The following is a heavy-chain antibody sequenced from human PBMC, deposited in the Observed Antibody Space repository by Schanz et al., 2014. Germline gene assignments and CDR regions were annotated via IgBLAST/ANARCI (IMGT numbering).Heavy chain of an antibody. D-gene: IGHD3-10*01. Sequence: QVQLVESGGGVVQPGRSLRLSCAGSGFSFSGFGMHWVRQAPGTGLEWVAVISYDGTNKYYADSVKGRFTISRDNSKNTLYLQMNSLRAEDTAVYYCARVRTSYGSGAMGYWGQGTLVTVSS. CDR2: ISYDGTNK. V-gene: IGHV3-30*03. CDR1: GFSFSGFG. CDR3: ARVRTSYGSGAMGY. J-gene: IGHJ4*02.